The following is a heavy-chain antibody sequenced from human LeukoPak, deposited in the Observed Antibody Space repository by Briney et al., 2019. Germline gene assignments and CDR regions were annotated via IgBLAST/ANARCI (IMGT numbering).Heavy chain of an antibody. Sequence: GGSLRLSCAASGFTFSSYWMHWVRQAPGKGLVWVSRINSDGSSTTYADSVKGRFTISRDNAKNTLYLQMNSLRAEDAAVYYCARAPYYYDTSGFLIWGQGTMVTVSS. CDR2: INSDGSST. J-gene: IGHJ3*02. V-gene: IGHV3-74*01. D-gene: IGHD3-22*01. CDR3: ARAPYYYDTSGFLI. CDR1: GFTFSSYW.